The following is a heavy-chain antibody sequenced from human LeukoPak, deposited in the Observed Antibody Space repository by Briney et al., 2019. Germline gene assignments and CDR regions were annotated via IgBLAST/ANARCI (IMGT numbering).Heavy chain of an antibody. CDR2: MSPNNGNT. CDR3: ARAGGYCGRISCPYYFDY. CDR1: GYTFTIYD. Sequence: ASVTVSCTASGYTFTIYDINWVRQTTGQGLEWMGWMSPNNGNTGYAQKFQGRVTMTRNTSISTAYMELSSLRSEDTAVYYCARAGGYCGRISCPYYFDYWGQGSLVAVSS. J-gene: IGHJ4*02. D-gene: IGHD2-15*01. V-gene: IGHV1-8*01.